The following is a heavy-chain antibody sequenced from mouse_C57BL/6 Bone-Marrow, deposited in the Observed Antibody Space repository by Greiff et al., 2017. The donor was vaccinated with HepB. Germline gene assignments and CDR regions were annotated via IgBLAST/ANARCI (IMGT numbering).Heavy chain of an antibody. J-gene: IGHJ2*01. Sequence: EVQLQESGAELVRPGASVKLSCTASGFNIKDDYMHWVKQRPEQGLEWIGWIDPENGDTEYASKFQGKATITADTSSNTAYLQLSSLTSEDTAVYYCAPNWERDYWGQGTTLTVSS. V-gene: IGHV14-4*01. D-gene: IGHD4-1*01. CDR3: APNWERDY. CDR1: GFNIKDDY. CDR2: IDPENGDT.